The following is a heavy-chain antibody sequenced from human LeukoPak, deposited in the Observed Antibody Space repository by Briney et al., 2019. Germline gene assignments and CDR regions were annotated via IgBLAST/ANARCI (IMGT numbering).Heavy chain of an antibody. Sequence: GGSLRLSCAASGFTFSSYGMHWVRQAPGKGLEWVAVIWYDGSNKYYADSVKGRFTISRDNSKNTLYLQMNSLRAEDTAVYYCARDSGAGTGAGVYWGQGTLVTVSS. D-gene: IGHD6-19*01. CDR3: ARDSGAGTGAGVY. CDR1: GFTFSSYG. J-gene: IGHJ4*02. V-gene: IGHV3-33*01. CDR2: IWYDGSNK.